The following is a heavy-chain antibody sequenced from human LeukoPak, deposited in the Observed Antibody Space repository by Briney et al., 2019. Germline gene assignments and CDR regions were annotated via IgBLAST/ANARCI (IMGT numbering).Heavy chain of an antibody. CDR3: ALVDTAMVPESYYYYMDV. Sequence: SVKVSCKASGGTFSSYAISWVRQAPGQGLEWMGGIIPIFGTANYAQKFQGRVTITADESTSTAYMELSSLRSEDTAVYYCALVDTAMVPESYYYYMDVWGKGTTVTVSS. V-gene: IGHV1-69*01. D-gene: IGHD5-18*01. J-gene: IGHJ6*03. CDR2: IIPIFGTA. CDR1: GGTFSSYA.